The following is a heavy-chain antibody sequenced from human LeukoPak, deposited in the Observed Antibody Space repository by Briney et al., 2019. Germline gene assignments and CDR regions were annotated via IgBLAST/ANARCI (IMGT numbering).Heavy chain of an antibody. J-gene: IGHJ4*02. CDR1: GGSFSGYY. CDR3: ARLIAAAGTSY. V-gene: IGHV4-34*01. D-gene: IGHD6-13*01. Sequence: PSETLSLTCAVYGGSFSGYYWSWIRQPPGKGLEWIGEINHSGSSNYNPSLKSRVTISVDTSKIQFSLKLSSVTAADTAVYYCARLIAAAGTSYWGQGTLVTVSS. CDR2: INHSGSS.